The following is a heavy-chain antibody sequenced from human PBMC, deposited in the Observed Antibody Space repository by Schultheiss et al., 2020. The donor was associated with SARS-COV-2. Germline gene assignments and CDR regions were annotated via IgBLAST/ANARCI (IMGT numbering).Heavy chain of an antibody. J-gene: IGHJ4*02. CDR2: IYTSGST. D-gene: IGHD4-17*01. Sequence: SETLSLTCTVSGGSISSYYWSWIRQPPGKGLEWIGRIYTSGSTNYNPSLKSRVTISVDTSKNQFSLKLSSVTAADTAVYYCAIMTRTANDYGDYDTYYFDYWGQGTLVTVSS. V-gene: IGHV4-4*07. CDR1: GGSISSYY. CDR3: AIMTRTANDYGDYDTYYFDY.